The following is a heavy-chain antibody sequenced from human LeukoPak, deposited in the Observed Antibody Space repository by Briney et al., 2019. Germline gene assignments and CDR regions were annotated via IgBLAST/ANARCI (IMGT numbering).Heavy chain of an antibody. CDR3: ARQRVNKWNNLWSFDY. V-gene: IGHV4-59*08. D-gene: IGHD1/OR15-1a*01. Sequence: PSGTLSLTCTVSGGSISSDYWSWIRQPPGKGLEWIGYIYYSGSTNYNPSLKSRVTISLDTSKNQFSLKLSSMTAADTAVYYCARQRVNKWNNLWSFDYWGQGTLVTVSS. J-gene: IGHJ4*02. CDR1: GGSISSDY. CDR2: IYYSGST.